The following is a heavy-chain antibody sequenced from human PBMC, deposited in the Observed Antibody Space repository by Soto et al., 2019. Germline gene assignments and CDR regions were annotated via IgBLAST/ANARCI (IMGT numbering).Heavy chain of an antibody. CDR3: AKGTHLVEMATIDY. CDR1: GFTFSSYG. J-gene: IGHJ4*02. CDR2: ISYDGSNK. D-gene: IGHD5-12*01. Sequence: GGSLRLSCAASGFTFSSYGMHWVRQAPGKGLEWVAVISYDGSNKYYADSVKGRFTISRDNSKNTLYLQMNSLRAEDTAVYYCAKGTHLVEMATIDYWGQGTLVTVSS. V-gene: IGHV3-30*18.